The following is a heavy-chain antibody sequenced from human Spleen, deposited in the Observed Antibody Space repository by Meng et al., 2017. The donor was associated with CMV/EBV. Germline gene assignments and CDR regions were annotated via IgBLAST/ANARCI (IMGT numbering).Heavy chain of an antibody. D-gene: IGHD6-13*01. CDR1: GYTFTSYG. CDR2: INPHSGVT. J-gene: IGHJ4*02. V-gene: IGHV1-2*02. Sequence: ASVKVSCKASGYTFTSYGISWVRQAPGQGLEWMGWINPHSGVTDYAQKFQGRVTMTRDTSISTAYMELTRLTSDDTAVYYCASSSWDHNWGQGTLVTVSS. CDR3: ASSSWDHN.